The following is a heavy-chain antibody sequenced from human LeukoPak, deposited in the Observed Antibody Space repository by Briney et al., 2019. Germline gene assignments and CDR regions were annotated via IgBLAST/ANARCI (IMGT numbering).Heavy chain of an antibody. J-gene: IGHJ4*02. Sequence: GGSLRLSCAASGFTFSSYVMHWVRQAPGKGLEWVAIISYDGSNEYYADSVKGRFTISRDNSKNTLYLQMNSLRAEDTAVYYCARDRIAVAGNLYWGQGTLVTVSS. V-gene: IGHV3-30*04. CDR1: GFTFSSYV. D-gene: IGHD6-19*01. CDR2: ISYDGSNE. CDR3: ARDRIAVAGNLY.